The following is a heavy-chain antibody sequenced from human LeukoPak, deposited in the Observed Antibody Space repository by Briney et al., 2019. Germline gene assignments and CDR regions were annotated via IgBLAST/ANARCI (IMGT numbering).Heavy chain of an antibody. D-gene: IGHD6-19*01. J-gene: IGHJ6*04. Sequence: GGSLRLSCAASGFSFSSYGMHWVRQAPGKGLEWVAAVWDDGSHKYYADSVRGRITISRDNSKNTLSLQMNSLRAEDTAVYYCAKDRGSGWYMVAVDVWGKGTTVTVSS. CDR1: GFSFSSYG. CDR3: AKDRGSGWYMVAVDV. V-gene: IGHV3-33*06. CDR2: VWDDGSHK.